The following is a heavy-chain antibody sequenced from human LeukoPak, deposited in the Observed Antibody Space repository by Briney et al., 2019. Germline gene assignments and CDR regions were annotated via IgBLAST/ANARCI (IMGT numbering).Heavy chain of an antibody. V-gene: IGHV3-53*01. Sequence: GGSLRLSCTVSGFTVSSNSMSWVRQAPGKGLEWVSFIYSDNTHYSDSVKGRFTISRDNSKNTLYLQMNSLRAEDTAVYYCARRAGAYSHPYDYWGQGTLVTISS. CDR1: GFTVSSNS. D-gene: IGHD4/OR15-4a*01. J-gene: IGHJ4*02. CDR3: ARRAGAYSHPYDY. CDR2: IYSDNT.